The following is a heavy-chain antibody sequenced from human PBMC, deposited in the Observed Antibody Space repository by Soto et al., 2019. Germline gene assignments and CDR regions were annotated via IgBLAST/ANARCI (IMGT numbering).Heavy chain of an antibody. CDR1: GGTFSSYR. D-gene: IGHD6-13*01. V-gene: IGHV1-69*13. CDR3: ARDSGAKLSSS. J-gene: IGHJ4*02. Sequence: VKVSCKASGGTFSSYRINWVRQAPGQGLEWVGGIVPIYRTADYAQKFQGRVTITADESARTAYLEVRSLKSQDTAVYYCARDSGAKLSSSWGQGTLVTVSS. CDR2: IVPIYRTA.